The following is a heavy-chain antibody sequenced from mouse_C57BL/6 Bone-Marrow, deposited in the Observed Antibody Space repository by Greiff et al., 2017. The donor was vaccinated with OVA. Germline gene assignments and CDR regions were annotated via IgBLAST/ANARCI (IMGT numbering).Heavy chain of an antibody. J-gene: IGHJ4*01. CDR2: ISSGSSTI. CDR3: ARGIYYYASRGMDY. CDR1: GFTFSDYG. D-gene: IGHD1-1*01. V-gene: IGHV5-17*01. Sequence: EVQGVESGGGLVKPGGSLKLSCEASGFTFSDYGMHWVRQAPEKGLEWVAYISSGSSTIYYADTVKGRFTISRDNAKNTLFLQMTRLRSEDTAMYYCARGIYYYASRGMDYWGQGTSVTVSS.